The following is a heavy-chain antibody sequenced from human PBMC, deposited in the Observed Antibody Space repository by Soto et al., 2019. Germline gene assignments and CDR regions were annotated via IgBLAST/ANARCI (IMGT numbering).Heavy chain of an antibody. V-gene: IGHV4-59*01. D-gene: IGHD3-22*01. CDR2: IYYSGST. J-gene: IGHJ4*02. CDR3: ARVTTGDFVY. Sequence: SERLSLTFTVSGGCMSSYYWSWIRQPPGKGLEWIGYIYYSGSTNYNPSLKSRVTISVDTSKNQFSLKLSSVTAADTAVYYCARVTTGDFVYWGQGTLVTDPS. CDR1: GGCMSSYY.